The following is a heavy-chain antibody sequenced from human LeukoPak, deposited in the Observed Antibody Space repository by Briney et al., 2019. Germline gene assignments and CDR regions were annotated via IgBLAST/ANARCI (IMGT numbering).Heavy chain of an antibody. CDR1: GFTFSSYG. D-gene: IGHD3-9*01. J-gene: IGHJ6*02. V-gene: IGHV3-33*01. CDR2: IWYDGSNK. CDR3: ARGEDYDILTDDHYYYYGMDV. Sequence: PGGSLRLSCAASGFTFSSYGMHWVRQAPGKGLEWVAVIWYDGSNKYYADSVKGRFTISRDNSKNTLYLQMNSLRAEDTAVYYCARGEDYDILTDDHYYYYGMDVWGQGTTVTVSS.